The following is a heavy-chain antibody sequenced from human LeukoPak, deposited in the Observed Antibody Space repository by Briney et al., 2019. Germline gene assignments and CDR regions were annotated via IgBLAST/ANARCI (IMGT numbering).Heavy chain of an antibody. CDR2: FDPEDGET. J-gene: IGHJ5*02. D-gene: IGHD4-17*01. CDR3: ARSVLGDPNWFDP. V-gene: IGHV1-24*01. CDR1: GYTLTELS. Sequence: ASVKVSCKVSGYTLTELSMHWVRQAPGKGLEWMGGFDPEDGETIYAQRFQGRVTMTRDTSTSTVYMELSSLRSEDTAVYYCARSVLGDPNWFDPWGQGTLVTVSS.